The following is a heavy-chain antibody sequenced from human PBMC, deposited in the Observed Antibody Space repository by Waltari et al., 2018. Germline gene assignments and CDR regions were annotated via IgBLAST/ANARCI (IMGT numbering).Heavy chain of an antibody. CDR3: ARERRYYDSSGYYYYYYMDV. J-gene: IGHJ6*03. CDR1: GGSISSYY. D-gene: IGHD3-22*01. CDR2: NYYSGST. V-gene: IGHV4-59*01. Sequence: QVQLQESGPGLVKPSETLSLTCTVSGGSISSYYWSWIRQPPGKGLEWIGYNYYSGSTNYNPSLKSRVTISVDTSKNQFSLKLSSVTAADTAVYYCARERRYYDSSGYYYYYYMDVWGKGTTVTVSS.